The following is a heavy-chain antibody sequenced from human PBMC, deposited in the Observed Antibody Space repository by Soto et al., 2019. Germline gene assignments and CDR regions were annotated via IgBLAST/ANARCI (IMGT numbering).Heavy chain of an antibody. CDR2: ISSSTNTI. D-gene: IGHD2-15*01. CDR3: ARDVVAANSLYYYYYYMDV. CDR1: GFTFSTYN. V-gene: IGHV3-48*01. Sequence: GGSLRLSCAAPGFTFSTYNMNWVRQAPGKGLEWVSYISSSTNTIYYADSVKGRFTISRDNAKNSLYLQMNSLRAEDTAVYYCARDVVAANSLYYYYYYMDVWGKGTTVTVSS. J-gene: IGHJ6*03.